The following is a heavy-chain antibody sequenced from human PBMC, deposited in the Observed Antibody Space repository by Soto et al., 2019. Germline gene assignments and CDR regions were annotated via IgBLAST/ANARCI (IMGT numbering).Heavy chain of an antibody. CDR3: ARADSGYAHGYYYYGMDV. CDR2: ISSSSSTI. CDR1: GLSFSDYY. J-gene: IGHJ6*02. D-gene: IGHD5-12*01. V-gene: IGHV3-48*01. Sequence: PGGSLRLSCEASGLSFSDYYMNWVRQAPGKGLEWVSYISSSSSTIYYADSVKGRFTISRDNAKNSLYLQMNSLRAEDTAVYYCARADSGYAHGYYYYGMDVWGQGTTVTV.